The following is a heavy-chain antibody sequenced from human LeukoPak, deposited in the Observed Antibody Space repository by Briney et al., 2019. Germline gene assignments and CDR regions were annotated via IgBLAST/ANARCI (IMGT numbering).Heavy chain of an antibody. V-gene: IGHV4-59*01. J-gene: IGHJ4*02. Sequence: PAETLSLTCTVSGGSISIYYWSWVRQPPGKGLEWIGYIYNSGSTNYNPSLKSRVTISVDTSKNQFSLNLDSVTAADTAVYYCERDRELNYWGQGTLVTVSS. CDR1: GGSISIYY. D-gene: IGHD3-10*01. CDR3: ERDRELNY. CDR2: IYNSGST.